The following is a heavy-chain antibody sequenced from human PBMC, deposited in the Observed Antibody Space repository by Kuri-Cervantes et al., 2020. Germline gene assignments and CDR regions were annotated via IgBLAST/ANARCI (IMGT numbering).Heavy chain of an antibody. D-gene: IGHD4-17*01. CDR3: ARGRTMVTTNDAFDI. CDR2: INPNSGGT. CDR1: GYTFTGYY. Sequence: ASVKVSCKASGYTFTGYYMHWVRQAPGQGLEWMGWINPNSGGTNYAQKFQGRVTMTRDTSISTAYMELSRLRSDDTAVYYCARGRTMVTTNDAFDIWGQGTMVTVSS. J-gene: IGHJ3*02. V-gene: IGHV1-2*02.